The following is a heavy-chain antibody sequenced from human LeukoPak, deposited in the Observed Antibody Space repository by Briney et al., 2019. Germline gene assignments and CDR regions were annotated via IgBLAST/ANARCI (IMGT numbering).Heavy chain of an antibody. Sequence: PGGSLRLSCAASGFTFSSYWMHWVRQAPGKGLVWVSRINSDGSSTSYADSVKGRFTISRDNAKNTLYLQMNSLRVEDTAIYFCAGAYSAYDPFDYWGQGILVTVSS. J-gene: IGHJ4*02. CDR2: INSDGSST. V-gene: IGHV3-74*01. D-gene: IGHD5-12*01. CDR3: AGAYSAYDPFDY. CDR1: GFTFSSYW.